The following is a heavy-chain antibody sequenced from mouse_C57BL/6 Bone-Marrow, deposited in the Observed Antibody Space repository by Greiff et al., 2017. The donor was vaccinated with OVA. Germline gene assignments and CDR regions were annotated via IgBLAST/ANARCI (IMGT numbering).Heavy chain of an antibody. V-gene: IGHV5-6*01. J-gene: IGHJ4*01. CDR2: ISSGGSYT. CDR3: SRVYDYDVYYAIDF. Sequence: EVKVVESGGDLVKPGGSLKLSCAASGFTFSSYGMSWVRQTPDKRLAWVATISSGGSYTSYPDSVKGRFTISRDNAKNTLYLQMRSLKSDDTAMFYCSRVYDYDVYYAIDFWGQGTSGTVSS. D-gene: IGHD2-4*01. CDR1: GFTFSSYG.